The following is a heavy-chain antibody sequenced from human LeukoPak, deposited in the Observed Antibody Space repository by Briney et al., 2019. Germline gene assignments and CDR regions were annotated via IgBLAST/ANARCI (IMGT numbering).Heavy chain of an antibody. Sequence: ASVKVSCKASGGTFSSYAISWVRQAPGQGLEWMGWISAYNGNTNYAQKLQGRVTMTTDTSTSTAYMELRSLRSDDTAVYYCARGGEISSGWYYSTIDYWGQGTLVTVSS. D-gene: IGHD6-19*01. V-gene: IGHV1-18*01. CDR1: GGTFSSYA. CDR2: ISAYNGNT. CDR3: ARGGEISSGWYYSTIDY. J-gene: IGHJ4*02.